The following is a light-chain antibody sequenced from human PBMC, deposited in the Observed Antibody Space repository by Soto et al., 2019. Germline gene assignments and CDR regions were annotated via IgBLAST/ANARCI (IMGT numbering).Light chain of an antibody. Sequence: EIVLTQSPGTLSLSAGEGATLSCRASQSISNLFLAWYQQKPGQAPRLLISGTSNRATGIPDRFSGGGSGTDFTLTINRLEPEDFAVYYCQQYHDTGTFGQGTKVDIK. CDR1: QSISNLF. V-gene: IGKV3-20*01. J-gene: IGKJ1*01. CDR2: GTS. CDR3: QQYHDTGT.